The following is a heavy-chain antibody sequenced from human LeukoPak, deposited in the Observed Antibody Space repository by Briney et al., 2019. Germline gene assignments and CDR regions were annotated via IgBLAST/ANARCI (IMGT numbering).Heavy chain of an antibody. CDR2: IWYDGSNK. D-gene: IGHD1-26*01. J-gene: IGHJ4*02. CDR3: ARGGFSGTFYYFDN. V-gene: IGHV3-33*01. Sequence: GGPLRLSCAASGFTFSTYGMHWVRQAPGKGLEWVAVIWYDGSNKYYADSVKGRFTISRDNSKNTLYLQMNSLGVEDTAVYYCARGGFSGTFYYFDNWGQGTLVTVSS. CDR1: GFTFSTYG.